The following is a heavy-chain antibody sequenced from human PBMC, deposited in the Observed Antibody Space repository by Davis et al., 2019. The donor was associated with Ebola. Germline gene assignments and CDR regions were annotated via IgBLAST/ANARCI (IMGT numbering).Heavy chain of an antibody. Sequence: PGGSLRLSCAASGFTFSSYAMSWVRQAPGKGLEWVANIKQDGSEKYYVDSVKGRFTISRDNAKNTLYLQKNSLRVEDTAVYYCAREMATTNDAFDIWGQGSMVSVSS. CDR2: IKQDGSEK. CDR1: GFTFSSYA. D-gene: IGHD5-24*01. CDR3: AREMATTNDAFDI. J-gene: IGHJ3*02. V-gene: IGHV3-7*01.